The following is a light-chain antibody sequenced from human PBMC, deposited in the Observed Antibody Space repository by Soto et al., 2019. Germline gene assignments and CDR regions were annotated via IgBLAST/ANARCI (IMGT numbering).Light chain of an antibody. CDR2: SAS. V-gene: IGKV3-15*01. Sequence: EVLMTQSPVTLSVSPGESAALSCRASQSISTNLAWYQQKPGQAPRLLIYSASSRATGLPARFSGSGSGTEFTLTISSLQSEDLGVYHCQQYNKWPNTFGQGTRLEMK. CDR1: QSISTN. CDR3: QQYNKWPNT. J-gene: IGKJ2*01.